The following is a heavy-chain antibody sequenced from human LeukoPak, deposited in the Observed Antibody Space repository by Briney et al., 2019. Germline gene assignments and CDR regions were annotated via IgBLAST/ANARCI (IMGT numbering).Heavy chain of an antibody. CDR1: GGSISSYY. Sequence: SETLSLTCTVSGGSISSYYWSWIRQPAGNGLDWIGRVYTSGSTNYNPSLKSRVTMSVDTSKNQFSLKLSSVTAADTAVYYCAIRSRYYYDSSGYLNDAFDIWGQGTMVTVSS. J-gene: IGHJ3*02. V-gene: IGHV4-4*07. CDR3: AIRSRYYYDSSGYLNDAFDI. D-gene: IGHD3-22*01. CDR2: VYTSGST.